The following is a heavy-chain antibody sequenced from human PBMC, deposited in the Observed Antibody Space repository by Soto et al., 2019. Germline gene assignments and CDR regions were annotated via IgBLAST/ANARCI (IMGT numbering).Heavy chain of an antibody. D-gene: IGHD1-26*01. CDR2: IYYSGST. J-gene: IGHJ4*02. CDR1: GGSISSSSYY. V-gene: IGHV4-39*01. CDR3: ARHEYSGSYYVY. Sequence: SETLSLTCTFSGGSISSSSYYWGWIRQPPGKGLEWIGSIYYSGSTYYNPSLKSRVTISVDTSKNQFSLKLSSVTAADTAVYYCARHEYSGSYYVYWGQGTLVTVSS.